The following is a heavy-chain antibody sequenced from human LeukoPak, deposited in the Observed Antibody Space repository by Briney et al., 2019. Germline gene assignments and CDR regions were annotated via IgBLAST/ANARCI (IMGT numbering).Heavy chain of an antibody. CDR3: ARGRSYSSGNDY. V-gene: IGHV1-69*04. D-gene: IGHD6-19*01. CDR1: GGTFSSYA. Sequence: SVKVSCKASGGTFSSYAISWVRQAPGQGLEWMGRIIPILGIANYAQKFQGRVTITADKSTSTAYMELSSLRSEDTAVYYCARGRSYSSGNDYWGQGTLVTVSS. J-gene: IGHJ4*02. CDR2: IIPILGIA.